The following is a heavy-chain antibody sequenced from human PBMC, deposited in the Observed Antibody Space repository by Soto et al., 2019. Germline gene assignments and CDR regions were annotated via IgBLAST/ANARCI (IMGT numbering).Heavy chain of an antibody. Sequence: LSLTCTVSGGSISSGDYYWSWIRQPAGKGLEWIGRIYTTGTTNYNPSLKSRVTMSVDTSRSQFSLKLTSVTAADTAVYYCARDESSSWYGNWFDPWGQGTLVTVSS. CDR1: GGSISSGDYY. V-gene: IGHV4-61*02. J-gene: IGHJ5*02. CDR2: IYTTGTT. CDR3: ARDESSSWYGNWFDP. D-gene: IGHD6-13*01.